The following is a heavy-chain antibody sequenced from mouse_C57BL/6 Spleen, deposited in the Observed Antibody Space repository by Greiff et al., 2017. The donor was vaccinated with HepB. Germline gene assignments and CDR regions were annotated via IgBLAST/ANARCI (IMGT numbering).Heavy chain of an antibody. CDR2: IYPSDSET. J-gene: IGHJ1*03. CDR1: GYTFTSYW. D-gene: IGHD2-3*01. Sequence: QVQLQQPGAELVRPGSSVKLSCKASGYTFTSYWMDWVKQRPGQGLEWIGNIYPSDSETHYNQKFKDKATLTVDKSSSTAYMQLSSLTSEDSAVYYCARGGDDGYYSWYFDVWGTGTTVTVSS. CDR3: ARGGDDGYYSWYFDV. V-gene: IGHV1-61*01.